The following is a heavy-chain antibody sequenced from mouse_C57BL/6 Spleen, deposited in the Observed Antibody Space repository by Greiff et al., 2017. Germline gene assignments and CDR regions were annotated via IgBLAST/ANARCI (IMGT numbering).Heavy chain of an antibody. CDR2: IYPGDGDT. J-gene: IGHJ4*01. CDR3: ANGGYAMGY. V-gene: IGHV1-82*01. Sequence: VQLQQSGPELVKPGASVKISCKASGYAFSSSWMNWVKQRPGKGLEWIGRIYPGDGDTNYIGKLKGKATLTADKSSSTAYMQLSSLTSEDSAVYFCANGGYAMGYWGQGTSVTVST. CDR1: GYAFSSSW.